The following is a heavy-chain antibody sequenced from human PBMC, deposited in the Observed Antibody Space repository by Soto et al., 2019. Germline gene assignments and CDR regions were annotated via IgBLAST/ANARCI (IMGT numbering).Heavy chain of an antibody. V-gene: IGHV1-3*01. D-gene: IGHD2-15*01. CDR2: INAGNGAT. CDR3: ARFCSSSLCYAAFDY. CDR1: GYTFTSFA. J-gene: IGHJ4*02. Sequence: QIQLVQSGAEVRKPGASVKVSCKASGYTFTSFAINWVRQAPGQRLEWVGWINAGNGATTYSQNFQGRVTISRDTSANTASMELHSLTSADTAVYYCARFCSSSLCYAAFDYWGQGTLVTVPS.